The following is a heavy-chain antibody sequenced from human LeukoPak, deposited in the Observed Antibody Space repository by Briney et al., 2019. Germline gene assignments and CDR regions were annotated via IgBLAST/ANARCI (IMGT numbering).Heavy chain of an antibody. CDR3: ARDGWKNLRRYYFDY. CDR1: GGSFSGYY. CDR2: INHSGST. Sequence: SETLSLTCAVYGGSFSGYYWICIRQPPGKGLEWIGEINHSGSTNYNPSLKSRVTISVDTSKNQFPLKLSSVTAADTAVYCCARDGWKNLRRYYFDYWGQGTLVTVSS. V-gene: IGHV4-34*01. J-gene: IGHJ4*02. D-gene: IGHD1/OR15-1a*01.